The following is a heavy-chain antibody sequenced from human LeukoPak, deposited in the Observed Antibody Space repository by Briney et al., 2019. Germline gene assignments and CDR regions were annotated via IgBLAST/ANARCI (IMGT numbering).Heavy chain of an antibody. Sequence: PVKVSCKASGGTFSSYAISWVRQAPGQGLEWMGGIIPIFGTANYAQKFQGRVTITADESTSTAYMELSSLRSEDTAVYYCARDLVAGRGPAMWAFDIWGQGTMVTVSS. CDR3: ARDLVAGRGPAMWAFDI. J-gene: IGHJ3*02. CDR1: GGTFSSYA. CDR2: IIPIFGTA. D-gene: IGHD6-19*01. V-gene: IGHV1-69*01.